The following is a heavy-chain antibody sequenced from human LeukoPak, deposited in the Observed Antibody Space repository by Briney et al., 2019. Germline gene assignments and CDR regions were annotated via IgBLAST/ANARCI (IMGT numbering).Heavy chain of an antibody. D-gene: IGHD6-19*01. J-gene: IGHJ3*02. Sequence: PPGGSLRLSCAASGFTFSSYWTSWVRQAPGKGLEWVANIKQDGSEKYYVDSVKGRFTISRDNAKNSLYLQMNSLRAEDTAVYYCARDLVAVAGTRENAFDIWGQGTMVTVSS. CDR2: IKQDGSEK. CDR3: ARDLVAVAGTRENAFDI. CDR1: GFTFSSYW. V-gene: IGHV3-7*01.